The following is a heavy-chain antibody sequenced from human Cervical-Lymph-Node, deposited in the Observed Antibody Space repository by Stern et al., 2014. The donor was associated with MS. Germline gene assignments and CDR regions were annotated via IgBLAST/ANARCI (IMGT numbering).Heavy chain of an antibody. CDR3: AGSREFDP. D-gene: IGHD2-15*01. CDR2: ISDSGNYI. Sequence: EVQLVESGGGLVKPGGSLRLSCAASGFTFSSYSLNWVRQAPGKGLEWVSSISDSGNYIHYADSVKGRFTISRDNAKNSLYLQMNSLRAEDTAVYYCAGSREFDPWGQGTLVTVSS. V-gene: IGHV3-21*01. CDR1: GFTFSSYS. J-gene: IGHJ5*02.